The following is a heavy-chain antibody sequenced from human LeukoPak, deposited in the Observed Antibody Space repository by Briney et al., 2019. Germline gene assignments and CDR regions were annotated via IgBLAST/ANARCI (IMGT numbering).Heavy chain of an antibody. V-gene: IGHV1-18*01. D-gene: IGHD3-16*02. J-gene: IGHJ3*02. CDR3: ARDKARSLSPRRALDI. CDR2: ISAYNGNT. Sequence: ASVKVSCKASGYTFTSYGISWVRQAPGQGLEWMGWISAYNGNTNYAQKLQGRVTMTTDTSTSTAYMELRSLRSDDTAVYYCARDKARSLSPRRALDIWGQGTMVTVSS. CDR1: GYTFTSYG.